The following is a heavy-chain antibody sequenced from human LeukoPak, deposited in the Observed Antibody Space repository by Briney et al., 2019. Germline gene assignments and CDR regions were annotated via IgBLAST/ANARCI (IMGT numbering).Heavy chain of an antibody. CDR1: GYTFTSYG. CDR3: ARDGDIVVVPAAPYFDY. CDR2: ISAYNGNT. Sequence: ASVKVSCKASGYTFTSYGISWVRQAPGQGLEWMGWISAYNGNTNYAQKFQGRVTMTRDTSISTAYMELSRLRSDDTAVYYCARDGDIVVVPAAPYFDYWGQGTLVTVSS. D-gene: IGHD2-2*01. V-gene: IGHV1-18*01. J-gene: IGHJ4*02.